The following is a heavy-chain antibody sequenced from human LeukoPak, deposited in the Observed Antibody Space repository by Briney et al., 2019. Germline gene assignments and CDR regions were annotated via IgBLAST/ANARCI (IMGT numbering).Heavy chain of an antibody. Sequence: KPSETLSLTCAVYGGSFSGYYWSWIRQPPGKGLEWIGEINHSGSTNYNPSLKSRVTISVDTSKNQFSLKLSSVTAADTAVYYCARALYSSGWSSWFDPWGQGTLVTVSS. V-gene: IGHV4-34*01. J-gene: IGHJ5*02. D-gene: IGHD6-19*01. CDR1: GGSFSGYY. CDR2: INHSGST. CDR3: ARALYSSGWSSWFDP.